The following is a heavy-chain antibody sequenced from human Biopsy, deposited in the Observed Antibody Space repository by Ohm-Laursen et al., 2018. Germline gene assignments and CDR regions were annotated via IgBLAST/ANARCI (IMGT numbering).Heavy chain of an antibody. J-gene: IGHJ4*02. CDR1: GFTFSIYG. D-gene: IGHD3-22*01. CDR3: AREGDDSSGYTPHYFDY. V-gene: IGHV3-33*01. CDR2: IWYDGSNK. Sequence: SLRLSCTASGFTFSIYGMHWVRQAPGKGLEWVAVIWYDGSNKYYADSVKGRFTISRDDPKNTPYLQMNSLRAEDTAVYYCAREGDDSSGYTPHYFDYWGQGTLVTVSS.